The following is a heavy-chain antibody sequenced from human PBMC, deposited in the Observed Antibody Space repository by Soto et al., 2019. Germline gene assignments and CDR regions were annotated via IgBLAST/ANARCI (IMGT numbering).Heavy chain of an antibody. CDR3: GSTNYNPSFKRRVTISVDTSKNQFSLKLRSVTAADTAVYYCARDRRVDYSGSGRFAYYEYYGMDV. D-gene: IGHD3-10*01. Sequence: GESLKISCKGSGYSFTSYWIGWVRQMPGKGLECMGIIYPGDSDTRYSPSFQGQVTISADKSISTAYLQWSSLKASDTAMYYCGSTNYNPSFKRRVTISVDTSKNQFSLKLRSVTAADTAVYYCARDRRVDYSGSGRFAYYEYYGMDVWGQGTTVTVSS. V-gene: IGHV5-51*01. CDR1: GYSFTSYW. J-gene: IGHJ6*02. CDR2: IYPGDSDT.